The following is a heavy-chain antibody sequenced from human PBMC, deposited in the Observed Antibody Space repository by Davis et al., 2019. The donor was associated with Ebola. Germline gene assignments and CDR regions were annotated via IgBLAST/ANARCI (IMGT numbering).Heavy chain of an antibody. CDR1: GGSFTDYF. J-gene: IGHJ4*02. V-gene: IGHV4-59*08. D-gene: IGHD2-2*01. CDR2: IYYSGST. Sequence: MPSETLSLTCAVYGGSFTDYFWSWIRQPPGKGLEWIGYIYYSGSTNYNPSLASRVTLSVDASKNQFSLSLSSVTAADTAVYYCARALCRSSSCYATPFEYWGQGSLVTVSS. CDR3: ARALCRSSSCYATPFEY.